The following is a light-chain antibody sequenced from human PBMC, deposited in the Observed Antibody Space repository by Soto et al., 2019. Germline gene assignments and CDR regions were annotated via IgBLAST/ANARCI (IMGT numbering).Light chain of an antibody. J-gene: IGLJ2*01. Sequence: QSVLTQPASVSGSPGQSITISCTGTSSDIGSYNRVSWYQQHPGKAPKLMIYEDTQRPSRVSNRFSGSKSGNTASLTSTGLQAEDDAYYYCCSYTLPSIFVVFGGGTKLTVL. CDR2: EDT. CDR3: CSYTLPSIFVV. CDR1: SSDIGSYNR. V-gene: IGLV2-23*02.